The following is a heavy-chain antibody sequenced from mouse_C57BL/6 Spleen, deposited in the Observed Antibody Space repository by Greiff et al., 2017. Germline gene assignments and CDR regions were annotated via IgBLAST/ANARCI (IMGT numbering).Heavy chain of an antibody. CDR2: IYPGDGDP. D-gene: IGHD2-4*01. CDR1: GYAFSSSW. J-gene: IGHJ4*01. CDR3: ARSSDYDGYAMHY. Sequence: QVQLQQSGAELVKPGASVKISCKASGYAFSSSWLNWVKQRPGKGLEWIGQIYPGDGDPNSNGKFKGKATLTADKSSSTAYMQLSSLTSEDSAVYFCARSSDYDGYAMHYWGQGTSVTVSS. V-gene: IGHV1-80*01.